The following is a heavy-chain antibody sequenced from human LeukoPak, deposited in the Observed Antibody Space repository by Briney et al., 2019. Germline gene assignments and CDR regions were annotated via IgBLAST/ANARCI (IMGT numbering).Heavy chain of an antibody. V-gene: IGHV3-21*01. CDR2: ISSRSTYI. Sequence: GGSLRLSCAVSGFTFSSYSMNWVRQAPGKGLEWVSSISSRSTYILYADSVKGRFTVSRDNAKNSLYLQMNSLRAEDTAVYYCARVRAGLQAFDTWGQGTLVTVSS. CDR3: ARVRAGLQAFDT. J-gene: IGHJ5*02. D-gene: IGHD4-11*01. CDR1: GFTFSSYS.